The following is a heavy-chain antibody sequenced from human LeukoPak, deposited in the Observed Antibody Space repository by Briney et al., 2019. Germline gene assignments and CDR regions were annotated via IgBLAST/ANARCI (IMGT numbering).Heavy chain of an antibody. CDR2: INHSGST. CDR1: GFTFSSYE. D-gene: IGHD1-1*01. J-gene: IGHJ6*03. V-gene: IGHV4-34*01. CDR3: AREGTLPYYYYYYMDV. Sequence: GSLRLSCAASGFTFSSYEMNWVRQPPGKGLEWIGEINHSGSTNYNPSLKSRVTISVDTSKNQFSLKLSSVTAADTAVYYCAREGTLPYYYYYYMDVWGKGTTVTVSS.